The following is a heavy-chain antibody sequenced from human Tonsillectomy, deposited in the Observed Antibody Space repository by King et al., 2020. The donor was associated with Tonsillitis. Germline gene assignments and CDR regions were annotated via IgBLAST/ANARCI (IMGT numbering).Heavy chain of an antibody. CDR3: AAHTFYDFWSGHNFDY. CDR1: GGSINNYY. Sequence: VQLQESGPGLVRPSETLSLTCTVSGGSINNYYWSWIRQPAGKGLEWIGRIYTSGTTNDNPSLKSRVTISVDTSKNQFSLRLSSVTAADTAVYYCAAHTFYDFWSGHNFDYWGQGTLVTVSA. J-gene: IGHJ4*02. V-gene: IGHV4-4*07. D-gene: IGHD3-3*01. CDR2: IYTSGTT.